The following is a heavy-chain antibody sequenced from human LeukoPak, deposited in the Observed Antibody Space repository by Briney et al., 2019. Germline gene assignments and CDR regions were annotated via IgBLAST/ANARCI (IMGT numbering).Heavy chain of an antibody. CDR2: IKQEGSEK. J-gene: IGHJ4*02. CDR1: GFTFSSYW. V-gene: IGHV3-7*01. D-gene: IGHD3-3*01. Sequence: GGSLRLSCAASGFTFSSYWMSWVRQAPGKGLEWVANIKQEGSEKYYVDSVKGRFTISRDNAKNSLYLQMNSLRAEDTAVYYCARALLETYLSGWRFDYWGQGTLVTVSS. CDR3: ARALLETYLSGWRFDY.